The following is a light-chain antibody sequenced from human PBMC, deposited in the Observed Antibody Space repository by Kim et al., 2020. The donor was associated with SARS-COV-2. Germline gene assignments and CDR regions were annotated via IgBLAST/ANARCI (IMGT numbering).Light chain of an antibody. CDR2: GAS. CDR3: QQYNKWMYT. Sequence: ASPGERATLSGRASQSVRSNLAWYQKKPGQAPRLVIYGASTRAAGVPARFSGSVSGAEFTLTITNLQPEDCAVYYCQQYNKWMYTFGQGTKVEI. CDR1: QSVRSN. J-gene: IGKJ2*01. V-gene: IGKV3D-15*01.